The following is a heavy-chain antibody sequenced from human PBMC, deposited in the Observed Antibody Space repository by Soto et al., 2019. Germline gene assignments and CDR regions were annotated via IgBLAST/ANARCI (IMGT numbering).Heavy chain of an antibody. D-gene: IGHD2-2*01. V-gene: IGHV4-31*03. CDR3: ARAYVVVVVTAAPGVFDP. CDR1: GGSISSGGYY. CDR2: IYYSGST. J-gene: IGHJ5*02. Sequence: SETLSLTCTVSGGSISSGGYYCSWIRQHPGKGLEWIGYIYYSGSTYYNPSLKTRVTISVDTSKNQFSLKLSSVTAADTAVYYCARAYVVVVVTAAPGVFDPWGQGTLVTVSS.